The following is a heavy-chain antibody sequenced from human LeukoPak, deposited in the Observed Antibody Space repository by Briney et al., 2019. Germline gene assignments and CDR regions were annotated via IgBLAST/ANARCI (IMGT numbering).Heavy chain of an antibody. CDR1: GFTFRSYS. CDR2: ISSSSSYI. V-gene: IGHV3-21*01. Sequence: GGSLRLSCAASGFTFRSYSMNWVRQAPGKGLEWVSSISSSSSYIYYADSVKGRFTISRDNAKNSLYLRMNSLRAEDTAVYYCARDAPSTVGGAFDIWGQGTMVTVSS. D-gene: IGHD4-23*01. CDR3: ARDAPSTVGGAFDI. J-gene: IGHJ3*02.